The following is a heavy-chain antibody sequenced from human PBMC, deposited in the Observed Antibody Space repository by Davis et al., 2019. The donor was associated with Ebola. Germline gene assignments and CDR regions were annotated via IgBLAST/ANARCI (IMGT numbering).Heavy chain of an antibody. CDR3: ATRVMVRGDYGLDV. J-gene: IGHJ6*04. Sequence: ASVKVSCKASGYTFTDYNIHWVRQAPGQGLEWMGRIISNSGGTNYAQKFQGRVSMTRDTSINTAYMELRSLRSEDTALYYCATRVMVRGDYGLDVWGKGTTVIVSS. CDR1: GYTFTDYN. CDR2: IISNSGGT. D-gene: IGHD3-10*01. V-gene: IGHV1-2*06.